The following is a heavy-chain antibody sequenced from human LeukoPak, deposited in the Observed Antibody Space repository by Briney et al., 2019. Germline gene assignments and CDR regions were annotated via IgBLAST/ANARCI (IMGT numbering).Heavy chain of an antibody. CDR1: GFTFGDYA. D-gene: IGHD2-2*01. CDR3: AKPPRYCSSTSCSAGYGYYMDV. J-gene: IGHJ6*03. V-gene: IGHV3-49*04. Sequence: ESGGSLRLSCTASGFTFGDYAMSWVRQAPGKGLEWVGFIRSKAYGGTTEYAASVKGRFTISRDDSKSIAYLQMNSLKTEDTAVYYCAKPPRYCSSTSCSAGYGYYMDVWGKGTTVTISS. CDR2: IRSKAYGGTT.